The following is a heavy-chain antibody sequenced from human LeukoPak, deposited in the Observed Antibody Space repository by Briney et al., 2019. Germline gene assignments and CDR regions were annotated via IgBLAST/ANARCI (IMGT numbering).Heavy chain of an antibody. J-gene: IGHJ4*02. CDR1: GGSISSGDYY. Sequence: SETLSLTCTVSGGSISSGDYYWSWIRQPPGKGLEWIAYFYYSGSTYYNPSLKSRVTISVDTSKNQFSLNLISVTAADTAVYYCARDGTGYSYGYFDYWGQGTLVTVSS. CDR2: FYYSGST. V-gene: IGHV4-30-4*01. D-gene: IGHD5-18*01. CDR3: ARDGTGYSYGYFDY.